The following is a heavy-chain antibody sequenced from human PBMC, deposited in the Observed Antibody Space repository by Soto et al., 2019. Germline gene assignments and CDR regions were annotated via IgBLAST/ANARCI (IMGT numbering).Heavy chain of an antibody. Sequence: QVQLVESGGGVVQPGRSLRLSCAASGFTFSSYGMHWVRQAPGKGLEWVAVIWYDGSNKYYADSVKGRFTISRDNSKNTLYLQMNSRRAEDTAVYYCARVSDFWSGLGYWGQGPLVTVSS. J-gene: IGHJ4*02. CDR3: ARVSDFWSGLGY. CDR2: IWYDGSNK. D-gene: IGHD3-3*01. CDR1: GFTFSSYG. V-gene: IGHV3-33*01.